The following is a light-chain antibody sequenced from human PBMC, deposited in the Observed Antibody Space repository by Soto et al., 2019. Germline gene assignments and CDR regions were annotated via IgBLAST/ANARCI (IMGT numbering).Light chain of an antibody. Sequence: IVLTQSPGTLSLSPGERATLSCRASQSVSSTYIAWYQQNPGQAPRLLIYGASSRATGIPDRCSGSGSGTDLTLTISRLEPEDFAVYFCQQYGRSPPFTFGQGNKVEIK. V-gene: IGKV3-20*01. CDR2: GAS. CDR1: QSVSSTY. CDR3: QQYGRSPPFT. J-gene: IGKJ2*01.